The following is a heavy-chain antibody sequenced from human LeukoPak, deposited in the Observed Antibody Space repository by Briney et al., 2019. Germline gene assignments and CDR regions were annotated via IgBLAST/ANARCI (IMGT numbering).Heavy chain of an antibody. CDR3: AKATYYYGSGPRGY. CDR1: GFTFSSYA. J-gene: IGHJ4*02. V-gene: IGHV3-23*01. CDR2: ISGSGGST. D-gene: IGHD3-10*01. Sequence: GGXXRLSCAASGFTFSSYAMSWVRQAPGKGLEWVSAISGSGGSTYYADSVKGRFTISRDNSKNTLYLQMNRLRAEDTAVYYCAKATYYYGSGPRGYWGQGTLVTVSS.